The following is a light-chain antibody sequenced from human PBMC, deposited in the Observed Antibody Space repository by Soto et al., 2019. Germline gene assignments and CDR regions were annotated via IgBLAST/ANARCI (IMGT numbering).Light chain of an antibody. CDR2: DVS. CDR1: SGDVGGYNF. V-gene: IGLV2-11*01. J-gene: IGLJ3*02. CDR3: CSYGGSYTWV. Sequence: QSVLTQPRSVSGSPGQSVTISCTGTSGDVGGYNFVSWYQQHPGKAPTLMIFDVSQRPSGVPDRFSGSKSGNTASLTISGLQADDEADYCCCSYGGSYTWVFGGGTKLAVL.